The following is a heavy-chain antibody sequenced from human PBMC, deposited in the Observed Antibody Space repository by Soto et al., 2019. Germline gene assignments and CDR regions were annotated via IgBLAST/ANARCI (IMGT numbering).Heavy chain of an antibody. D-gene: IGHD3-10*01. CDR2: IIPILGIA. Sequence: ASVKVSCKASGGTFSSYTISWVRQAPGQGLEWMGRIIPILGIANYAQKFQGRVTITADKSTSTAYMELSSLRSEDTAVYYCARGIVDYYGSGGGYYGMDVWGQGTTVTVSS. V-gene: IGHV1-69*02. CDR3: ARGIVDYYGSGGGYYGMDV. J-gene: IGHJ6*02. CDR1: GGTFSSYT.